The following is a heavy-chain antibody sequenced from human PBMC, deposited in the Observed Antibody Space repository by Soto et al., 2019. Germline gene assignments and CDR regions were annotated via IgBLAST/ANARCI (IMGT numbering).Heavy chain of an antibody. J-gene: IGHJ6*02. Sequence: SETLSLTCTVSGGSISSSYWSWIRQPPGKGLEWIGSIYHSGSTYNNPSLKSRVTISVDTSKNQFSLKLSSVTAADTAVYYCARVGGYGMDVWGQGTTVTVSS. CDR1: GGSISSSY. D-gene: IGHD3-10*01. V-gene: IGHV4-59*08. CDR3: ARVGGYGMDV. CDR2: IYHSGST.